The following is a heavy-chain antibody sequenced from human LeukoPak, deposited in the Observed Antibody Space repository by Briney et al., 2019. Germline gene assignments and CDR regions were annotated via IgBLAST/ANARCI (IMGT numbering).Heavy chain of an antibody. V-gene: IGHV3-23*01. CDR3: AKVLSGYPYYYYGMDV. Sequence: GGSLRLSCAASGFTFSSHAMSWVRQAPGKGLEWVSAISGSGGSTYYADSVKGRFTISRDNSKNTLYLQMNSLRAEDTAVYYCAKVLSGYPYYYYGMDVWGQGTTVTVSS. D-gene: IGHD3-3*01. J-gene: IGHJ6*02. CDR2: ISGSGGST. CDR1: GFTFSSHA.